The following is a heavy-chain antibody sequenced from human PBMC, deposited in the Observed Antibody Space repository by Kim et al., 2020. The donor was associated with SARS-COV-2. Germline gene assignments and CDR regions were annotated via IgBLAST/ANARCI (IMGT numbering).Heavy chain of an antibody. J-gene: IGHJ5*02. D-gene: IGHD6-13*01. CDR3: ARDRTDSSSWENWFDP. Sequence: GGSLRLSCAASGFTFSSYAMHWVRQAPGKGLEWVAFISDDGSNKHYADSVKGRFTISRDNSKNTLYLQMNSLRDEDTAVYYCARDRTDSSSWENWFDPWGQGTLVTVSS. CDR2: ISDDGSNK. CDR1: GFTFSSYA. V-gene: IGHV3-30*04.